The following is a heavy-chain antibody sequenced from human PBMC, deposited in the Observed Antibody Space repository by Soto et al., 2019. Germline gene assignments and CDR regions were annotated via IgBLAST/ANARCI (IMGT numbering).Heavy chain of an antibody. CDR2: INEDGSER. D-gene: IGHD3-22*01. Sequence: WGSLRLSCAASGFTFSTYWMSWVRQTPGKGLEWVANINEDGSERYYVDSVKGRFTISRDNAKNSLYLQMNSLRGEDTAVYYCARVWLLDYWGQGTLVTVSS. CDR1: GFTFSTYW. V-gene: IGHV3-7*05. J-gene: IGHJ4*02. CDR3: ARVWLLDY.